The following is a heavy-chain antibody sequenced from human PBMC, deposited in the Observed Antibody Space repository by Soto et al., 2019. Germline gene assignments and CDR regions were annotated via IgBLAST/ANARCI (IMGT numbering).Heavy chain of an antibody. CDR1: GFTFNKYG. J-gene: IGHJ4*02. Sequence: GGSLRLSCAASGFTFNKYGIHWVHQAPGKGLEWVAVIWYDGSNKYYADSVKGRFTISRDNSKNTLYLQMNSLRAEDTAVYYCARGQYKAYWKDGVFFDYWGQGTLVTVSS. V-gene: IGHV3-33*01. D-gene: IGHD1-1*01. CDR3: ARGQYKAYWKDGVFFDY. CDR2: IWYDGSNK.